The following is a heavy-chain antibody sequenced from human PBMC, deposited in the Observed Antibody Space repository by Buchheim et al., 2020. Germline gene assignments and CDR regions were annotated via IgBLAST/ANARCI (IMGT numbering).Heavy chain of an antibody. CDR1: GFTFSSYA. V-gene: IGHV3-23*01. CDR2: ISGSGGST. Sequence: EVQLLESGGGLVQPGGSLRLSCAASGFTFSSYAMSWVRQAPWKGLEWVSAISGSGGSTYYADSVKGRFTISRDNSKNTLYLQMNSLRAEDTAVYYCAKVGRSWYVNSFYYYYGMDVWGQGTT. CDR3: AKVGRSWYVNSFYYYYGMDV. D-gene: IGHD6-13*01. J-gene: IGHJ6*02.